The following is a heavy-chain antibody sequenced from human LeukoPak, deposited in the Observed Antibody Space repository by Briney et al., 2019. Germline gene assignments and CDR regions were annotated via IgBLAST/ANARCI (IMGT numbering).Heavy chain of an antibody. CDR3: VKDPGYSSSWYFDY. CDR2: ISGSGGST. J-gene: IGHJ4*02. CDR1: GFTFSSYA. Sequence: GGSLRLSCAASGFTFSSYAMSWVRQAPGKGLEWVSAISGSGGSTYYADSVKGRFTISRDNSKNTLYLQMSSLRTEDTAVYYCVKDPGYSSSWYFDYWGQGTLVTVSS. V-gene: IGHV3-23*01. D-gene: IGHD6-13*01.